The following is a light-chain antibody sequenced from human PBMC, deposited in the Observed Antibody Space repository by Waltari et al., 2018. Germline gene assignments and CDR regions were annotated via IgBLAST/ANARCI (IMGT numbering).Light chain of an antibody. CDR3: QQYNNYPFT. J-gene: IGKJ3*01. CDR2: KAS. CDR1: QSISSW. Sequence: DIQMTQSPSTLSASVGDRVNITCRASQSISSWLAWYQQKPGKAPKLLIYKASSLESGVPSRFSGSGSGTEFTLTISSLQPDDFATYYCQQYNNYPFTFGPGTKVDIK. V-gene: IGKV1-5*03.